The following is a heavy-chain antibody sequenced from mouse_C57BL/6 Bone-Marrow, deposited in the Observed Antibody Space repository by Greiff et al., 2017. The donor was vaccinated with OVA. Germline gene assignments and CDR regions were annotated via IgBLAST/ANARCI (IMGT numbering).Heavy chain of an antibody. CDR1: GFNIKDYY. CDR2: IDPEDGET. V-gene: IGHV14-2*01. CDR3: ARSTTVVGGAMDY. Sequence: EVQLQQSGAELVKPGASVKLSCTASGFNIKDYYMHWVKQRPEQGLEWIGRIDPEDGETKYAPKFQGKATITADTSSNPAYLQLSSLRSEDSAVYYCARSTTVVGGAMDYWGQGTSVTVSS. D-gene: IGHD1-1*01. J-gene: IGHJ4*01.